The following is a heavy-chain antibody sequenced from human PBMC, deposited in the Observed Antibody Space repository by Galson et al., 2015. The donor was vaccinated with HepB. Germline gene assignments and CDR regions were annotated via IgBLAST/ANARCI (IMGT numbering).Heavy chain of an antibody. CDR3: ARVTYDNTGFDF. CDR1: GDSINSDHW. Sequence: SETLSLTCAVTGDSINSDHWWSWVRQPPGKGLEWIGEVDDSGHTNYNPSLESRVTTSVDKSTNHFSLRLRSVTAADAAAYFCARVTYDNTGFDFWGQGTLVVASS. CDR2: VDDSGHT. J-gene: IGHJ4*02. D-gene: IGHD3-22*01. V-gene: IGHV4-4*02.